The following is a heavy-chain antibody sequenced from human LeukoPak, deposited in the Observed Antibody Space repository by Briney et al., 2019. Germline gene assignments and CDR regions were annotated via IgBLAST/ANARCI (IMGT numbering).Heavy chain of an antibody. CDR2: INHSGST. Sequence: SETLSLTCAVYGGSFSGYYWSWIRQPPGKGLEWIGEINHSGSTNYNPSLKSRVTISVDTSKNQFSLKLSSVTAADTAVYYCARAHYDFWSGRNWFDPWGQGTLVTVSS. CDR3: ARAHYDFWSGRNWFDP. CDR1: GGSFSGYY. D-gene: IGHD3-3*01. V-gene: IGHV4-34*01. J-gene: IGHJ5*02.